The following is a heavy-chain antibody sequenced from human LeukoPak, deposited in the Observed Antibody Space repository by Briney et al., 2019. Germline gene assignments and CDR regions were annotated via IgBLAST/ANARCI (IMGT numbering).Heavy chain of an antibody. Sequence: SVKVSFTTSGGTFSSYAISWVRQAPGQGLEWIGGIIPIFGPANYAQTFQGGVTITTDESTSTAYMELSSLRSEDTAVDYCARDSSSSSGEFYYYIDVWGKGTTVTVSS. V-gene: IGHV1-69*05. D-gene: IGHD6-6*01. CDR2: IIPIFGPA. CDR3: ARDSSSSSGEFYYYIDV. CDR1: GGTFSSYA. J-gene: IGHJ6*03.